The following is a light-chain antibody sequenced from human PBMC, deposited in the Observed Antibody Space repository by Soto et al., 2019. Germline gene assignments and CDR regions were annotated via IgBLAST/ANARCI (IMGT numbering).Light chain of an antibody. V-gene: IGKV1-39*01. CDR2: AAS. J-gene: IGKJ1*01. Sequence: LLRTQSPSSLSASIGDRVTISCRTSQTVSTYLNWYQHKPGRGPTLLIYAASSLQSGVPSRFSGSGSGTDFTLTIGSLQPEDFATYYCQQTSSSPWTFGQGTKVDI. CDR3: QQTSSSPWT. CDR1: QTVSTY.